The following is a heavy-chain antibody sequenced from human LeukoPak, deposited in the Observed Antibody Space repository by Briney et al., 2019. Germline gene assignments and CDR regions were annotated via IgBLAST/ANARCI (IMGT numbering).Heavy chain of an antibody. CDR1: GSSISSSY. V-gene: IGHV4-59*08. CDR3: ARHDYSNYGAFDI. J-gene: IGHJ3*02. Sequence: SETLSLTCTVSGSSISSSYWSWIRQPPGKELEWIAYIYYSGNTNYNPSLKSRVTISVDTSKNQFSLKLSSVTAADTAVYYCARHDYSNYGAFDIWGQGTMVTVSS. CDR2: IYYSGNT. D-gene: IGHD4-11*01.